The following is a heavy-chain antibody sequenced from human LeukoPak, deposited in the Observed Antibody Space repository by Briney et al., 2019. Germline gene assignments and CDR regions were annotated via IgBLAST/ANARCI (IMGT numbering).Heavy chain of an antibody. D-gene: IGHD1-26*01. J-gene: IGHJ4*02. Sequence: TGGSLRLSCAASGFTFSNAWMSWVRQAPGKGLEWVGRIKSKTDGGTTDYAATVKGRFTISRDDSKNTLYLQMNSLKAEDTAVYYCTTVGATRDYFDYWGQGTLVTVSS. CDR2: IKSKTDGGTT. CDR1: GFTFSNAW. CDR3: TTVGATRDYFDY. V-gene: IGHV3-15*01.